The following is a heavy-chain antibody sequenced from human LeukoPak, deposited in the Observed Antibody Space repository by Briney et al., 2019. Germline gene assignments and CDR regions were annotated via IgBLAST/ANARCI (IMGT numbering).Heavy chain of an antibody. Sequence: SETLSLTCSVSGGSISSGGYYWSWIRQHPGKGLEWIGYIYYNGSTFYNPSLKSRVTISLDTSKNQFSLKLRSVTAADTAVFYCARRPGILDIWGQGTMGTVSS. J-gene: IGHJ3*02. V-gene: IGHV4-31*03. CDR3: ARRPGILDI. D-gene: IGHD2-21*02. CDR1: GGSISSGGYY. CDR2: IYYNGST.